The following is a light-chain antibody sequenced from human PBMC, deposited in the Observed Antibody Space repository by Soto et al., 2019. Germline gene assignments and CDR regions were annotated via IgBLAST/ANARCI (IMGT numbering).Light chain of an antibody. Sequence: EIVMTQSPATLSVSPGERATLSCRASQSVNSNLAWYQQKPGQAPRLIIYGASSKATGIPARFSGSRSGTEFTLSISSLQSEDFAVYYCQQYNNWPPYTFGQGTKLEIK. CDR1: QSVNSN. V-gene: IGKV3-15*01. CDR3: QQYNNWPPYT. CDR2: GAS. J-gene: IGKJ2*01.